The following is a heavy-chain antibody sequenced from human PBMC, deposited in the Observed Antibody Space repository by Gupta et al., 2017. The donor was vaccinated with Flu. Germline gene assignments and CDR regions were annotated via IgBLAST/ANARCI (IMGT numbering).Heavy chain of an antibody. Sequence: QVQLQESGPGLVKPSETLSLTCTVSGGSISSYYWNWIRQPAGKGLEWIGRIYSSGSTNYTPSLESRVTRSVDTSKDQFSLKLNSVTAADTAGYDCARGTGAGSGNFDYWGQGTLGTVSA. CDR1: GGSISSYY. V-gene: IGHV4-4*07. CDR2: IYSSGST. CDR3: ARGTGAGSGNFDY. J-gene: IGHJ4*02. D-gene: IGHD6-13*01.